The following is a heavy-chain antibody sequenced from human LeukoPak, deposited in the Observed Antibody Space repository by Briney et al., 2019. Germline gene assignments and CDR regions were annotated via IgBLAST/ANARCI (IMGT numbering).Heavy chain of an antibody. CDR3: ARRVIMSATGVPDTWLDP. J-gene: IGHJ5*02. V-gene: IGHV4-59*08. CDR2: ISYSGGT. CDR1: GGPISNYY. Sequence: PSETLSLTCTVSGGPISNYYWNWIRQPPGKGLEWVGHISYSGGTKYNPSLQSRVTISIDTSKNQFSLNLSSVTAADTAVYYCARRVIMSATGVPDTWLDPWGQGILVTVSS. D-gene: IGHD2-8*02.